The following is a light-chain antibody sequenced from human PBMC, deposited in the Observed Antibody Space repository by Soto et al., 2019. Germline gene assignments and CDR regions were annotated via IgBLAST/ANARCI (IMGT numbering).Light chain of an antibody. J-gene: IGLJ3*02. Sequence: QSALTQPRSVSGSPGQSVTISCTGTSSDVGLYNYVSWYQQEAGKAPKLIIYDVNKRPSGVPDRFSGSKSGNTASLTISGLQADDEADYICCSYGGPYTWLFGGGTNLTVL. V-gene: IGLV2-11*01. CDR1: SSDVGLYNY. CDR2: DVN. CDR3: CSYGGPYTWL.